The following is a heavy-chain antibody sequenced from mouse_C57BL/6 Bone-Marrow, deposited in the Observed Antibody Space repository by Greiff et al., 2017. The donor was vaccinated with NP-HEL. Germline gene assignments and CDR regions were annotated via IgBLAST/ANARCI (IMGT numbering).Heavy chain of an antibody. CDR1: GYTFTNYW. Sequence: QVQLQQSGAELVRPGTSVKMSCKASGYTFTNYWIGWAKQRPGHGLEWIGDIYPGGGYTNYNEKFKGKATLTADKSSSTAYMQFSSLTAEDSAIYYCARGRTGYYFDYWGQGTTLTVSS. J-gene: IGHJ2*01. V-gene: IGHV1-63*01. CDR2: IYPGGGYT. D-gene: IGHD4-1*01. CDR3: ARGRTGYYFDY.